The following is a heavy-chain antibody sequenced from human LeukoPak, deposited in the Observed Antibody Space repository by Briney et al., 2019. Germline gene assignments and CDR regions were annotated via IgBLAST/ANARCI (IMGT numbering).Heavy chain of an antibody. CDR1: GYTFTSYD. V-gene: IGHV1-8*01. CDR3: ARTEQWLVPLYYYYGMDV. D-gene: IGHD6-19*01. CDR2: MNANSGNT. J-gene: IGHJ6*02. Sequence: ASVKVSCKASGYTFTSYDINWVRQATGEGLEWRGWMNANSGNTGYAQKFQGRVTMTRNTSRSTAYMELSSLRSEDTAVYYCARTEQWLVPLYYYYGMDVWGQGTTVTVS.